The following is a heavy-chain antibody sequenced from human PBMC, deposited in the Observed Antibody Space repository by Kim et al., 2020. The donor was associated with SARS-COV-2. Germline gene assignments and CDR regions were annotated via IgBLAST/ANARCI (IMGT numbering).Heavy chain of an antibody. CDR3: ARDIRYRGIDY. D-gene: IGHD1-26*01. CDR1: GGSFSGYY. CDR2: INHSGST. Sequence: SETLSLTCAVYGGSFSGYYWSWIRQPPGKGLEWIGEINHSGSTNYNPSLKSRVTISVDTSKNQFSLKLSSVTPADTAVYYCARDIRYRGIDYWGQGTLVT. J-gene: IGHJ4*02. V-gene: IGHV4-34*01.